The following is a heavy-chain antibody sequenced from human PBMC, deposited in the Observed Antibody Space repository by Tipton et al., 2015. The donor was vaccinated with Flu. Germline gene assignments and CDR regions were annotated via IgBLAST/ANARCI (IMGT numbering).Heavy chain of an antibody. CDR1: GGSISSSSYY. Sequence: TLSLTCTVSGGSISSSSYYWSWIRQPPGKGLEWIGSIYYSGSTYYNPSLKSRVTISVDTSKNQFSLKLSSVTAADTAVYYCARHQYYYDSSRTGVWYFDYWGQGTLVTVSS. J-gene: IGHJ4*02. D-gene: IGHD3-22*01. V-gene: IGHV4-39*01. CDR3: ARHQYYYDSSRTGVWYFDY. CDR2: IYYSGST.